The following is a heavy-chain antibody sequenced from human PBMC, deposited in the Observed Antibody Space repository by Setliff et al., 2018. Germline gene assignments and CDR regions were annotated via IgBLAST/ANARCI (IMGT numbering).Heavy chain of an antibody. CDR1: GISISSGHY. D-gene: IGHD1-26*01. J-gene: IGHJ5*02. Sequence: SETLSLTCGVSGISISSGHYWSWIRQSTERGLEWLGRLHTSGSTTYNPALNSRVTISVDTSTNQFSLRLTSLTAADTAVYFCARDNTILGATDHWGQGTLVTVSS. CDR3: ARDNTILGATDH. CDR2: LHTSGST. V-gene: IGHV4-61*02.